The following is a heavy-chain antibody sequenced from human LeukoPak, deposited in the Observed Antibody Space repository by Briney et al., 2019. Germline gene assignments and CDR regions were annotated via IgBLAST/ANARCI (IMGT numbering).Heavy chain of an antibody. CDR3: AKVVGGYFYYGMDV. J-gene: IGHJ6*02. V-gene: IGHV3-23*01. Sequence: GGSLRLSCAASGFTFSSYAMSWVRQAPGKGLEWVSAISGSGGSTYYADSVKGRFTISRDNSKNTLYLQMNSLRAEDTAVYYCAKVVGGYFYYGMDVWGQGTTVTVSS. CDR2: ISGSGGST. CDR1: GFTFSSYA. D-gene: IGHD2-15*01.